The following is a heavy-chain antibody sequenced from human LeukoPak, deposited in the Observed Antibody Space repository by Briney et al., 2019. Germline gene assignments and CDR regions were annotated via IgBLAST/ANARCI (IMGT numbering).Heavy chain of an antibody. CDR1: GFTFSSYS. Sequence: GGSLRLSCAASGFTFSSYSMNWVRQAPGKGLEWVSSISSSSSYIYYADSVKGRFTISRGNAKNSLYLQMNSLRAEDTAVYYCARDHGSLAAAGFLDNWFDPWGQGTLVTVSS. CDR3: ARDHGSLAAAGFLDNWFDP. V-gene: IGHV3-21*01. J-gene: IGHJ5*02. CDR2: ISSSSSYI. D-gene: IGHD6-13*01.